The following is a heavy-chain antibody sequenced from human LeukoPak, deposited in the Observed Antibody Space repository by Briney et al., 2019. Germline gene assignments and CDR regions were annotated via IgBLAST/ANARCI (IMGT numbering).Heavy chain of an antibody. CDR2: ISSSSSYI. CDR3: ARGARGSGSASDY. J-gene: IGHJ4*02. Sequence: GGSLRLSYAASGFTFSSYSMNWVRQAPGKGLEWVSSISSSSSYIYYADSVKGRFTISRDNAKNSLYLQMNSLRAEDTAVYYCARGARGSGSASDYWGQGTLVTVSS. CDR1: GFTFSSYS. D-gene: IGHD3-10*01. V-gene: IGHV3-21*01.